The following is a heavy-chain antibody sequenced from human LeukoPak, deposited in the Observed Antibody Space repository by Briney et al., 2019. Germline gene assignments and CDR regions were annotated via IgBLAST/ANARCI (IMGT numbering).Heavy chain of an antibody. CDR2: IIPIFGTA. D-gene: IGHD5-24*01. Sequence: GASVKVSCKASGYTFTSYGISWVRQAPGQGLEWMGGIIPIFGTANYAQKFQGRVTITADESTSTAYMELSSLRSEDTAVYYCARGIKRDGYKWSPLGLPYYFDYWGQGTLVTVSS. V-gene: IGHV1-69*01. CDR1: GYTFTSYG. J-gene: IGHJ4*02. CDR3: ARGIKRDGYKWSPLGLPYYFDY.